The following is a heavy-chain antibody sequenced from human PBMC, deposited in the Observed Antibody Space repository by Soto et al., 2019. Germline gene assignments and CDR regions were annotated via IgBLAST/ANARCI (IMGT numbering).Heavy chain of an antibody. CDR3: ARVGKGGNPYYGMDV. CDR1: GGSISSGGYS. Sequence: SETLSLTCAVSGGSISSGGYSWTWIRQPPGKGLEWIGYIYHSGSTYYNPSLKSRVTISVDTSKNQFSLKLSSVTAADTAVYYCARVGKGGNPYYGMDVWGQGTTVTVSS. V-gene: IGHV4-30-2*01. J-gene: IGHJ6*02. CDR2: IYHSGST. D-gene: IGHD2-15*01.